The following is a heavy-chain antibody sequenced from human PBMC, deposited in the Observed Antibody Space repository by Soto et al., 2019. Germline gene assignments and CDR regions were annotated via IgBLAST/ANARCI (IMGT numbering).Heavy chain of an antibody. CDR1: GFSFSRYA. CDR3: ARAHSMMLLDRFDP. Sequence: PGGSLRLSCAASGFSFSRYAMIWVRQAPGKGQEWVSGITGSGGTIEYAASVKGRFTISRDNSKNTVDLQMNSLRAEDTAMYYCARAHSMMLLDRFDPWGPGTLVTVSS. J-gene: IGHJ5*02. D-gene: IGHD3-16*01. CDR2: ITGSGGTI. V-gene: IGHV3-23*01.